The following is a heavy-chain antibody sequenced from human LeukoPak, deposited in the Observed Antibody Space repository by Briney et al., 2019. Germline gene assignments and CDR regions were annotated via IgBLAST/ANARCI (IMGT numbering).Heavy chain of an antibody. CDR3: TSTYSNYDSVDY. J-gene: IGHJ4*02. CDR1: GLTFSVYH. Sequence: PGGSLRLSCAASGLTFSVYHMSWIRQAPGKGLEWVSYISGSGSTTYYADSVKGRFTTSRDNAKNSLYLQMNSLRVEDTAIYYCTSTYSNYDSVDYWGQGTLVTVSS. D-gene: IGHD4-11*01. V-gene: IGHV3-11*01. CDR2: ISGSGSTT.